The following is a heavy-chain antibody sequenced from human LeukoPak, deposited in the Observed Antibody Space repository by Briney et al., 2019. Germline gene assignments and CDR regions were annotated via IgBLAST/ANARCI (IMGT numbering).Heavy chain of an antibody. J-gene: IGHJ4*02. CDR1: GYTFTSYG. Sequence: ASVKVSCKASGYTFTSYGVTWVRRAPGQGLEWMGWISVYNGNTNYAQKLQGRVTMTADASTSTGYMELRSLRSDDTAVYYCAKVSIYAGEGDYFDYWGQGTLVTVSS. CDR3: AKVSIYAGEGDYFDY. CDR2: ISVYNGNT. D-gene: IGHD7-27*01. V-gene: IGHV1-18*01.